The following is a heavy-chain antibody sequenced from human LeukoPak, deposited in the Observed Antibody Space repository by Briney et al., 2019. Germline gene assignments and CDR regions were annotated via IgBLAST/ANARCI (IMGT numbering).Heavy chain of an antibody. CDR3: TRYSGRTDY. J-gene: IGHJ4*02. Sequence: GRSLRLSCTSSGFTFGTYAVSWFRQAPGKGLEWVAFISSKTFSGTTEYAASVKGRLIISRDDSKSIAYLQMNSLNTADTAVYYCTRYSGRTDYWGQGTLVSVSS. V-gene: IGHV3-49*03. D-gene: IGHD5-18*01. CDR1: GFTFGTYA. CDR2: ISSKTFSGTT.